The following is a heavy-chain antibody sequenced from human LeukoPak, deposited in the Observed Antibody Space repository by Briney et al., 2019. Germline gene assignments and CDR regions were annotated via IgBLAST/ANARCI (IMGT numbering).Heavy chain of an antibody. Sequence: SETLSLTCAVYGGSFSGYYWSWIRQPPGKGLEWIGEINHSGSTNYNPSLKSRVTISVDTSKNQFSLKLSSVTAADTAVYYCARGYDSSGCFDYWGQGTLVTVSS. J-gene: IGHJ4*02. CDR3: ARGYDSSGCFDY. CDR1: GGSFSGYY. D-gene: IGHD3-22*01. CDR2: INHSGST. V-gene: IGHV4-34*01.